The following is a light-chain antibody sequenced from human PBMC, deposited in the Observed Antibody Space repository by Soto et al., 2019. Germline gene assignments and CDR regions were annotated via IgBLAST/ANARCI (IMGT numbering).Light chain of an antibody. V-gene: IGLV1-44*01. CDR2: YNN. CDR3: AAWTDPINGDG. J-gene: IGLJ1*01. CDR1: NSNIASTT. Sequence: QALLSQPPSAAETPGQTGSVSCSGSNSNIASTTVNWYQDLPGTAPKLLSYYNNQRTSGVHHRSSGSNSVTSASLAISGLQDDDESGYGRAAWTDPINGDGFGNGTKVTV.